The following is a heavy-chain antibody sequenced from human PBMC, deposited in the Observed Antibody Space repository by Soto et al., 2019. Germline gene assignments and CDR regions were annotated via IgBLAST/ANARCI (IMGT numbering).Heavy chain of an antibody. V-gene: IGHV3-33*01. CDR1: GFTFNNYG. J-gene: IGHJ6*02. CDR3: ARRQIPPPTRGAANARGGMDV. CDR2: IWNDGRNN. D-gene: IGHD6-13*01. Sequence: QVQLVESGGGVVQPGRSLRLSCAASGFTFNNYGMHWVRQAPGKGLEWLAVIWNDGRNNYYANSVKGRFTISRDNSKNTLYLQMSSLRAEDTGVYYCARRQIPPPTRGAANARGGMDVWGQGTTVTVSS.